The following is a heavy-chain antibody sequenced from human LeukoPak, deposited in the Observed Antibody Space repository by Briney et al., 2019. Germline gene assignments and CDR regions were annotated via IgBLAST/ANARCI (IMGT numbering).Heavy chain of an antibody. D-gene: IGHD6-13*01. CDR3: ARDQRGSSSLDY. J-gene: IGHJ4*02. Sequence: SETLSLTCTVSGYSISSGYYWGWIRQHPGKGLEWIAYIYYSGSTNYNPSLKSRVTISVDTSKNQFSLKLTSVTAADTAVYYCARDQRGSSSLDYWGQGTLVTVSS. CDR1: GYSISSGYY. V-gene: IGHV4-38-2*02. CDR2: IYYSGST.